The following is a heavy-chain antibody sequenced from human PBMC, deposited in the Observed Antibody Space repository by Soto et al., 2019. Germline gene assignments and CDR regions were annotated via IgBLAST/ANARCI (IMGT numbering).Heavy chain of an antibody. CDR1: GFSFSTNS. D-gene: IGHD6-13*01. V-gene: IGHV3-23*01. J-gene: IGHJ4*02. Sequence: GGSLRLSCAASGFSFSTNSMTWVRQAPGKGLEWLSYISASGGTIYYADSMKGRFTISRDNPKRLLYLQMDSLRVEDTAVYYCAKDQGYRAPKPDFWGQGTLVTVSS. CDR2: ISASGGTI. CDR3: AKDQGYRAPKPDF.